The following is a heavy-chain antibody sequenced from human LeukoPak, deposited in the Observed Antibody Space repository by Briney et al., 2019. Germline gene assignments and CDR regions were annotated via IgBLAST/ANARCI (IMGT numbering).Heavy chain of an antibody. J-gene: IGHJ3*02. D-gene: IGHD5-24*01. CDR3: ATPSRDGYNKDAFDI. Sequence: SETLSLTCAVSGYSISSGYYWGWIRQPPGKGLEWIGSIYHSGSTYYNPSLKGRVTISVDTSKKQFSLKLSSVTAADTAVYYCATPSRDGYNKDAFDIWSQGTMVTVSS. CDR1: GYSISSGYY. V-gene: IGHV4-38-2*01. CDR2: IYHSGST.